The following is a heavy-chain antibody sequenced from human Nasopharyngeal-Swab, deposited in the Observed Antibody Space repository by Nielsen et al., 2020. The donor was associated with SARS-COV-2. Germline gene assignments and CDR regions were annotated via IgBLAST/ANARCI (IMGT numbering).Heavy chain of an antibody. Sequence: SETLSLTCAVYGGSFSGSYWGWIRQPPGKGPEWIAEINHSGSTNYNPSLKSRVTLSVDTSMNQVSLEVSSVTAADTAVYYCARGLSGIVPAPILGLGPYHYYYYMDVWGKGTTVTVSS. CDR1: GGSFSGSY. V-gene: IGHV4-34*01. J-gene: IGHJ6*03. D-gene: IGHD2-2*01. CDR3: ARGLSGIVPAPILGLGPYHYYYYMDV. CDR2: INHSGST.